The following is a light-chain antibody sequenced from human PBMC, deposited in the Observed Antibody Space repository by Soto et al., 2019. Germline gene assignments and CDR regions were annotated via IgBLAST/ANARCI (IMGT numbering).Light chain of an antibody. CDR1: QALVYTDGDTY. V-gene: IGKV2-30*01. CDR2: KVS. J-gene: IGKJ4*01. Sequence: VDMTQSPLSLPVTLGQPASISCRSSQALVYTDGDTYLNWFHQRPGQAPRRLIYKVSNRDSGVPDRFSGGGSGTDFTLKIDRGEAEDVGVYSFMEGTHWPPTIGGGTTVEIK. CDR3: MEGTHWPPT.